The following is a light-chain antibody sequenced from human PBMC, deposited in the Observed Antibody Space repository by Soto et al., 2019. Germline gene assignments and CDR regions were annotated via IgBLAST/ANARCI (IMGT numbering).Light chain of an antibody. CDR2: AAS. J-gene: IGKJ2*01. V-gene: IGKV1-8*01. Sequence: AIRMTQSPSSLSASTGDRVTITCRASQGISSYLAWYQQKPGKAPQLLIYAASTLQSGVPSRFSGSGSGTDFTLTISCLQSEDFATYYCQQYDSYPLTFGQGTKVEIK. CDR3: QQYDSYPLT. CDR1: QGISSY.